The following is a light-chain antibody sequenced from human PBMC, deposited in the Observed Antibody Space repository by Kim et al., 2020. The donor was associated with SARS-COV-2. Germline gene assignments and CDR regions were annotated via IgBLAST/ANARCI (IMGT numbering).Light chain of an antibody. CDR1: QGIRNY. J-gene: IGKJ2*01. CDR3: LQHSSYPHT. CDR2: AAS. Sequence: DIQMTQSPPSLSASVGDRVTITCRASQGIRNYLGWYQQKPGKAPKRLIYAASTLQSGVPSRFSGSGSGTEFTLTISSLQPEDFAIYYCLQHSSYPHTFGQGTKLEI. V-gene: IGKV1-17*01.